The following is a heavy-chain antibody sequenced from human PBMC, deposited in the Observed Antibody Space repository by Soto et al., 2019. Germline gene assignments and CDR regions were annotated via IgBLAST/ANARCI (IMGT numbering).Heavy chain of an antibody. D-gene: IGHD2-15*01. CDR2: ISPSTSHI. V-gene: IGHV3-21*01. J-gene: IGHJ6*02. CDR1: GFTFSSCT. CDR3: PGCSCGACPQNYGMDV. Sequence: EVHLVESGGGLVKPGGSLRLSCAVSGFTFSSCTMNWVRQAPGKGLEWVSSISPSTSHIYYADSVKGGFTITRDNAKNDLVLQMNNLRAEYRVWNYCPGCSCGACPQNYGMDVGAKGPRSPSP.